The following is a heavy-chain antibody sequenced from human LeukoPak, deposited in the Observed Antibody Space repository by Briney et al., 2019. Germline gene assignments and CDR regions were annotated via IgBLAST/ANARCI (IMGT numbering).Heavy chain of an antibody. CDR3: ARLRDYYYYYMDV. CDR2: IYYSGST. J-gene: IGHJ6*03. Sequence: SETLSLTCTVSGGSISSSSYYWGWIRQPPGKGLEWIGSIYYSGSTYYNPSLKSRVTISVDTSKNQFSLKLSSVTAADTAVYYCARLRDYYYYYMDVWGKGTTVTISS. CDR1: GGSISSSSYY. V-gene: IGHV4-39*01.